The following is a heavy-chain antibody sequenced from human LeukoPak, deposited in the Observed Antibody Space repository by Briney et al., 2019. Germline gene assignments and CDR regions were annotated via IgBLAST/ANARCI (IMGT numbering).Heavy chain of an antibody. V-gene: IGHV4-31*03. CDR2: IFYTEST. J-gene: IGHJ4*02. CDR3: ARLYDILTGYPYYFDY. Sequence: SETLSLTCTVSGGSINRGDYYWSWIRQHPGKGLEWIGDIFYTESTYYNPSLKSRVSISVDTSRNKSSLKLSSVTAADTAVYYCARLYDILTGYPYYFDYWGQGTLVTVSS. CDR1: GGSINRGDYY. D-gene: IGHD3-9*01.